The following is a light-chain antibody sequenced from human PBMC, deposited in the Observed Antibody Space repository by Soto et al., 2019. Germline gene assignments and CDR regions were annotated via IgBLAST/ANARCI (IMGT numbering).Light chain of an antibody. J-gene: IGKJ4*01. V-gene: IGKV3D-15*01. CDR1: QSVSGD. CDR3: QQYNDWPLT. CDR2: SAV. Sequence: EIVLTQSPGTLSLSPGDRATLSCRASQSVSGDYLAWYQQKPGQALRLLIHSAVTGAAGTPATFRGSGSGTEFTLTISSLQSEDFAVYYCQQYNDWPLTFGGGTKVDIK.